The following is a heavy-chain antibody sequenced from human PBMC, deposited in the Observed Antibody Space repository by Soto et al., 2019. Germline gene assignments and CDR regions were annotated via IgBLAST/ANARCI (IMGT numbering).Heavy chain of an antibody. J-gene: IGHJ4*02. CDR2: ISAYNHYT. CDR3: ARVGPSREVPYPFEY. Sequence: ASVKVSCKASGYTFSTYGISWVRQAPGQGLEWMGWISAYNHYTNYAQKFQGRVTMTTDTSTNTAYMELRSLRSGDTAMYFCARVGPSREVPYPFEYWGQGTLVTVSS. D-gene: IGHD1-26*01. CDR1: GYTFSTYG. V-gene: IGHV1-18*01.